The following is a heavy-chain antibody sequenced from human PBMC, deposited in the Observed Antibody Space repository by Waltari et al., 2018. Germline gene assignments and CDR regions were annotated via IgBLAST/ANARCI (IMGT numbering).Heavy chain of an antibody. V-gene: IGHV3-30*03. CDR2: ISYDGSIK. D-gene: IGHD1-26*01. Sequence: QEHLVQSGGGVVQPGRSLRLSCAASGFTFDSSAMHWVHQAPGKGVEWGSIISYDGSIKLYTDSVKGRFTISRDNSNNILSLQRNSRRADDTAVYYCARDYSGGGLDYWGQGNLVTVSS. J-gene: IGHJ4*02. CDR3: ARDYSGGGLDY. CDR1: GFTFDSSA.